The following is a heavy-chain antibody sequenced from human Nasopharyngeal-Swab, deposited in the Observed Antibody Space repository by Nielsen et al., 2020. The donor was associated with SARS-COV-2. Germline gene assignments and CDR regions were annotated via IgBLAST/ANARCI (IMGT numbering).Heavy chain of an antibody. V-gene: IGHV4-39*01. CDR2: IYYSGST. CDR1: GGSISSSSYS. Sequence: SETLSLTCTVSGGSISSSSYSWGWIRQPPGKGLEWIGSIYYSGSTYYNPSLKSRVTISVDTSKNQFSLKLSSVTAADTAVYYCARRDGSWSGYYTDYWGQGTLVTVSS. CDR3: ARRDGSWSGYYTDY. J-gene: IGHJ4*02. D-gene: IGHD3-3*01.